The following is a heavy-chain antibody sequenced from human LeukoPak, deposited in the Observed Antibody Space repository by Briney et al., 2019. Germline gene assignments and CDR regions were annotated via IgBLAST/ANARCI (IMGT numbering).Heavy chain of an antibody. CDR3: ARNSGAGYYFYMDV. CDR2: IKQDGSEK. J-gene: IGHJ6*03. V-gene: IGHV3-7*03. Sequence: GGSLRLSCAASGFTFSGYWMSWVRQAPGKGLEWVANIKQDGSEKYYVDSMRGRFTISRDNAKNSLYLQMNSLRAEDTALYYCARNSGAGYYFYMDVWGKGTAVTVSS. D-gene: IGHD3-10*01. CDR1: GFTFSGYW.